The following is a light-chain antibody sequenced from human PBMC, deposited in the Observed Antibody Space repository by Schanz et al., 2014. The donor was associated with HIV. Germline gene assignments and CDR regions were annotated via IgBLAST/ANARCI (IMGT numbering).Light chain of an antibody. V-gene: IGKV3-15*01. Sequence: EIVLTQSPGPLSLSPGERATLSCRTSLSVDSNLAWYQQKPGQSPRLLIYGASTRATGIPARFSGSGSGTEFTLTINGLQPEDFATYYCQQYDTYPYTFGQGTTLDLK. CDR3: QQYDTYPYT. CDR2: GAS. CDR1: LSVDSN. J-gene: IGKJ2*01.